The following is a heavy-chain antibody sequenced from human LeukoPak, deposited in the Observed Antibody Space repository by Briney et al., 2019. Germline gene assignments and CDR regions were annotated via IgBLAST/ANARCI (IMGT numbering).Heavy chain of an antibody. V-gene: IGHV4-59*01. J-gene: IGHJ4*02. CDR1: GGSISSYY. D-gene: IGHD3-10*01. Sequence: SGTLSLTCTVSGGSISSYYWSWIRQTPGKGLEWIGYIYYNGGTNYNPSLKSRVTISIDTSKNQFSLKLSSVTAADTAVYYCARVGSGSFDYWGQGTLVTVSS. CDR3: ARVGSGSFDY. CDR2: IYYNGGT.